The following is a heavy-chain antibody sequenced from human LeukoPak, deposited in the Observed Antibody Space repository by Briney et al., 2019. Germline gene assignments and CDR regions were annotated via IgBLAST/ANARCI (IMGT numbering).Heavy chain of an antibody. CDR3: ARGGSGGHLDY. D-gene: IGHD3-3*02. Sequence: GGSLRLSCAASGFTFSTYEMNWVRQAPGKGLEWVSVIYSGGSTYYADSVKGRFTISRDSSNLYLQMNSLTAEDTAVYYCARGGSGGHLDYWGQGTLVTVSS. CDR2: IYSGGST. CDR1: GFTFSTYE. J-gene: IGHJ4*02. V-gene: IGHV3-53*01.